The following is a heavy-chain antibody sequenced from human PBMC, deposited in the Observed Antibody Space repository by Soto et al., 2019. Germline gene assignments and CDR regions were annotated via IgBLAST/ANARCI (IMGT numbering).Heavy chain of an antibody. D-gene: IGHD2-2*01. CDR3: ARVKVVVPAAMWNGMDV. Sequence: QVQLVESGGGVVQPGRSLRLSCAASGFTFSSYAMHWVRQAPGKGLEWVAVISYDGSNKYYADSVKSRFTISRDNSKNTLYLQMNSLRAEDTAVYYCARVKVVVPAAMWNGMDVWGQGTTVTVSS. CDR2: ISYDGSNK. CDR1: GFTFSSYA. V-gene: IGHV3-30-3*01. J-gene: IGHJ6*02.